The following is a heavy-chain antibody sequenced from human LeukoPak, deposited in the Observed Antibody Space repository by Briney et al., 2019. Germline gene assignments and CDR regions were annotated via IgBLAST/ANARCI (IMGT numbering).Heavy chain of an antibody. CDR3: TRELTTSPLFDY. V-gene: IGHV3-74*01. CDR1: GFTFSNYW. CDR2: INNDGSTT. J-gene: IGHJ4*02. Sequence: GGSLRLSCAASGFTFSNYWMNWVRQAPGKGLVWVSRINNDGSTTPYADSVKGRFTISRDNAKNTLYLQMNSLRAEDTAVYYRTRELTTSPLFDYWGQGTLVTVSS. D-gene: IGHD1-14*01.